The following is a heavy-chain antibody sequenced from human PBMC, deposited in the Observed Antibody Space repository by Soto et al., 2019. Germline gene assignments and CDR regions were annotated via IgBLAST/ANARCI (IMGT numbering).Heavy chain of an antibody. CDR3: GKASSHYGSGSYYTNDY. Sequence: QVQLVESGGGVVQPGRSLRLSCVASGFTFRSYGLHWVRQAPGKGLEWVAVISNDGENKYYADSVKGRFTISRDNSKNTVYLQMNSLRVEDSAVYYCGKASSHYGSGSYYTNDYWGQGTLVTVSS. V-gene: IGHV3-30*18. D-gene: IGHD3-10*01. CDR2: ISNDGENK. J-gene: IGHJ4*02. CDR1: GFTFRSYG.